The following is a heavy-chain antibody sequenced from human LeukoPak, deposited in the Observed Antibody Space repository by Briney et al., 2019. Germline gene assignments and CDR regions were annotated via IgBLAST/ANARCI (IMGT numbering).Heavy chain of an antibody. CDR2: INHSGST. V-gene: IGHV4-34*01. CDR3: ARDAITIFGVAPPGYYYYMDV. J-gene: IGHJ6*03. Sequence: PSETLSLTCAVYGGSFSGYYWSWIRQPPGKGLEWIGEINHSGSTNYNPSLKSRVTISVDTSKNQFSLKLSSVTAADTAVYYCARDAITIFGVAPPGYYYYMDVWGKGTTVTVSS. CDR1: GGSFSGYY. D-gene: IGHD3-3*01.